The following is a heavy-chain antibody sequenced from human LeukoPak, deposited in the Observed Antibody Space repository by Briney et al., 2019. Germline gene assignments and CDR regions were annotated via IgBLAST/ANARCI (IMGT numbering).Heavy chain of an antibody. J-gene: IGHJ4*02. Sequence: PGGSLRLSCAASGFTFRNYWLSWVRQVPGKGLEWVANIKEDGSEKFYVDSVKGRFTISRDNSKNALFLQMNSLSAEDTAVYYCAKSGPYCSSTTCNYFDYWGQGTLVTVSS. CDR1: GFTFRNYW. D-gene: IGHD2-2*01. V-gene: IGHV3-7*03. CDR3: AKSGPYCSSTTCNYFDY. CDR2: IKEDGSEK.